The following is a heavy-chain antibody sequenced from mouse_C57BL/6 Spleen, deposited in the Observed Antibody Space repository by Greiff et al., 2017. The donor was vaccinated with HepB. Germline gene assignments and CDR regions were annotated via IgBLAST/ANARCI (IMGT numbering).Heavy chain of an antibody. CDR2: ISDGGSYT. J-gene: IGHJ4*01. CDR3: ARDPHYYGSSHAMDY. Sequence: DVQLVESGGGLVKPGGSLKLSCAASGFTFSSYAMSWVRQTPEKRLEWVATISDGGSYTYYPDNVKGRFTISRDNAKNNLYLQMSHLKSEDTAMYYCARDPHYYGSSHAMDYWGQGTSVTVSS. D-gene: IGHD1-1*01. CDR1: GFTFSSYA. V-gene: IGHV5-4*01.